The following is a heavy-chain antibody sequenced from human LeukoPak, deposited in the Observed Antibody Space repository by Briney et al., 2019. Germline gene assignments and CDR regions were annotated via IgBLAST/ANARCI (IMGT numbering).Heavy chain of an antibody. D-gene: IGHD3-22*01. Sequence: PTGGSLRLSCAASGFTFSAYAMTWFRQAPGKGLEWVSVISGSGGSTYYADSVKGRFTVSRDNSKNTLYLQMNSLRAEDTAVYYCATDPGTMIVVPWGQGTLVTVSS. V-gene: IGHV3-23*01. J-gene: IGHJ4*02. CDR2: ISGSGGST. CDR3: ATDPGTMIVVP. CDR1: GFTFSAYA.